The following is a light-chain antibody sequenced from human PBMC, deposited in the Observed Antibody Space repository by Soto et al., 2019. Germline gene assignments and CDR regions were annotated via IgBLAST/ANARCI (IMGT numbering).Light chain of an antibody. CDR1: PSLLQSNCYKY. J-gene: IGKJ1*01. V-gene: IGKV2-28*01. CDR2: FGS. Sequence: DIVMTQSPLFLPVTPGEAAFISCSSSPSLLQSNCYKYLDWYLQKPGQFPQLLIYFGSYRASGVPDRLSGSGSGTDFTLKIRRLEAEDVGVYYCMQSQQSPPTFGQGTKVEI. CDR3: MQSQQSPPT.